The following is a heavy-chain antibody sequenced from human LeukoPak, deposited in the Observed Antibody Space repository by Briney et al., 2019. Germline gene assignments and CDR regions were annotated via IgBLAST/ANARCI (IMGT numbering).Heavy chain of an antibody. D-gene: IGHD1-14*01. CDR1: GFTFSSYA. CDR2: IKQDGSEK. J-gene: IGHJ1*01. CDR3: ARGNQWDVAEYFQH. V-gene: IGHV3-7*01. Sequence: GGSLRLSCAASGFTFSSYAMSWVRQAPGKGLEWVANIKQDGSEKYYVDSVKGRFTISRDNAKNSLYLQMNSLRAEDTAVYYCARGNQWDVAEYFQHWGQGTLVTVSS.